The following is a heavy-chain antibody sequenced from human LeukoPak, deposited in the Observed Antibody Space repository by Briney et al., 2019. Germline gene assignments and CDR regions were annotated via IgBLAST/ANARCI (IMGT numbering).Heavy chain of an antibody. CDR1: GFTFSSYE. V-gene: IGHV3-48*03. Sequence: GGSLRLSCAASGFTFSSYEMNWVRQAPGKGLEWVSYISSSGSTIYYADSVKGRFTISRDNAKNSLYLQMNSLRAEDTAVYYCAKWGDYDVLTGYYVSDYWGQGTLVTVSS. CDR2: ISSSGSTI. CDR3: AKWGDYDVLTGYYVSDY. D-gene: IGHD3-9*01. J-gene: IGHJ4*02.